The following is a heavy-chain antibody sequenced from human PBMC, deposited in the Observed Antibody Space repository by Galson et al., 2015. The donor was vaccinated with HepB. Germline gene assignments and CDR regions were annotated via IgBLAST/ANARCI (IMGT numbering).Heavy chain of an antibody. V-gene: IGHV3-30-3*01. J-gene: IGHJ2*01. CDR3: ARDASKMATINVLWGYFDL. D-gene: IGHD5-24*01. CDR1: GFTFSSYA. CDR2: ISYDGSNK. Sequence: SLRLSCAASGFTFSSYAMHWVRQAPGKGLEWVAVISYDGSNKYYADSVKGRFTISRDNSKNTLYLQMNSLRAEDTAVYYCARDASKMATINVLWGYFDLWGRGTLVTVSS.